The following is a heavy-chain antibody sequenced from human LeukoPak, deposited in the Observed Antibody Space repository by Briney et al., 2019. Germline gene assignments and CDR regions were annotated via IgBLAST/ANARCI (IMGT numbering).Heavy chain of an antibody. D-gene: IGHD6-13*01. CDR1: GFTFSSYG. CDR2: ISSSGSTI. V-gene: IGHV3-48*04. Sequence: PGGSLRLSCAASGFTFSSYGMSWVRQAPGKGLEWVSYISSSGSTIYYADSVKGRFTISRDNAKNSLYLQMNSLRAEDTAVYYCACSSSWYGENWFDPWGQGTLVTVSS. J-gene: IGHJ5*02. CDR3: ACSSSWYGENWFDP.